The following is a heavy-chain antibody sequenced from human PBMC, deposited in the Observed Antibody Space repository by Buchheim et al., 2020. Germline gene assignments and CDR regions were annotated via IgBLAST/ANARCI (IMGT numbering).Heavy chain of an antibody. CDR2: ISYDGSNK. J-gene: IGHJ4*02. Sequence: QVQLVESGGGVVQPGRSLRLSCAASGFTFSSYGMHWVRQAPGKGLEWVAVISYDGSNKYYADSVKGRFTISRDNSKNTLYLQMNSLRAEDMAVYYCAGYCSGGSCYSEGDYWGQGTL. V-gene: IGHV3-30*03. CDR3: AGYCSGGSCYSEGDY. CDR1: GFTFSSYG. D-gene: IGHD2-15*01.